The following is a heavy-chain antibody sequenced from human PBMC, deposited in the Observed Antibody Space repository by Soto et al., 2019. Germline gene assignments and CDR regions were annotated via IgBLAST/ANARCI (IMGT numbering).Heavy chain of an antibody. Sequence: QVQLVQSGAEVKKPGASVKVSCKASGSTFTSYGISWVRQAPGQGHEWMGWISAYNGNPNYAQKLQGRVTMTTDTSTSTAYMELRSLRSDATAVYYCARVKYSPPYYCYYGMDVWGQGTTVSVSS. CDR1: GSTFTSYG. V-gene: IGHV1-18*01. D-gene: IGHD5-18*01. CDR3: ARVKYSPPYYCYYGMDV. J-gene: IGHJ6*02. CDR2: ISAYNGNP.